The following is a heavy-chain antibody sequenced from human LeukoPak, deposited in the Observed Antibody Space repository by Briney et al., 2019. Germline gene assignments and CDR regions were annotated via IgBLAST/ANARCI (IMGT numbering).Heavy chain of an antibody. CDR3: ARDPAQSYYTDV. V-gene: IGHV1-2*02. CDR2: MNPKSPGT. Sequence: ASVKVSCKASGYSFTAYDIHGLRKAPGQGLEWMGWMNPKSPGTNYAQKFQGRVTMTRDTSISTAYMELSSLTSDDSAVYYCARDPAQSYYTDVWGIGTTVTVSS. CDR1: GYSFTAYD. J-gene: IGHJ6*03.